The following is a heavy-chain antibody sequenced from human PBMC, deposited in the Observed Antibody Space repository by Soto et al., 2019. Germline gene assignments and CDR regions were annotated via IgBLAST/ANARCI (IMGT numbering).Heavy chain of an antibody. CDR1: GFTFSKSW. D-gene: IGHD2-15*01. CDR3: ARNAGYCSGGSCYNWFDP. J-gene: IGHJ5*02. Sequence: AGGSLRLSCLASGFTFSKSWMAWVRQAPGKGPEWVANINQDGSVRNHVDSVKGRFTISRDNAKNSLSLQLSSLGVEDTATYYCARNAGYCSGGSCYNWFDPWGQGTLVTVSS. CDR2: INQDGSVR. V-gene: IGHV3-7*01.